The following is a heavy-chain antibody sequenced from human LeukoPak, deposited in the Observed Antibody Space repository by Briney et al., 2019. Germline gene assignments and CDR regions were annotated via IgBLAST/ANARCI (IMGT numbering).Heavy chain of an antibody. CDR3: ARQGGGPYSGSPFDY. J-gene: IGHJ4*02. Sequence: GASVKVSCKTSGYTFTSYAMHWVRQAPGQRLEWMGWINVGNGNTKYSQKFQGRVTITRDTPASTVYMEQSSLRSDDTAVYYCARQGGGPYSGSPFDYWGQGTLVTVSS. V-gene: IGHV1-3*01. CDR2: INVGNGNT. CDR1: GYTFTSYA. D-gene: IGHD1-26*01.